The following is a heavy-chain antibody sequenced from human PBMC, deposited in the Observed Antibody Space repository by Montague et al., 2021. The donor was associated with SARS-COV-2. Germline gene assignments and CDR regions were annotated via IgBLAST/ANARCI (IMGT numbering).Heavy chain of an antibody. V-gene: IGHV2-5*02. CDR2: IYWDDDK. J-gene: IGHJ5*02. CDR3: ARSYYYGDWNPSGFDP. CDR1: GFSLSTSGVG. Sequence: PPLVKPTQTLTLTCTSSGFSLSTSGVGVGWIRQPPGKALEWLALIYWDDDKRYSPSLKSRLTITKDTSKNQVVLTMTNMDPVDTATYYCARSYYYGDWNPSGFDPWGQGTLVTVSS. D-gene: IGHD4-17*01.